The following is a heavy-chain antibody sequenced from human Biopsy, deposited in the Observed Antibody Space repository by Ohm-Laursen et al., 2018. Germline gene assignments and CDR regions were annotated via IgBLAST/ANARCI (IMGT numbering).Heavy chain of an antibody. CDR2: INSVGTI. Sequence: LTLTCATSGFIFSDYYMTWIRQAPGRGLEWVTNINSVGTIYYADSVRGRFTISRDNAKNSLYLQMNSLRVEDTAVYYCARSVGIMAAPIDYWGQGTLVTVSS. CDR1: GFIFSDYY. V-gene: IGHV3-11*01. J-gene: IGHJ4*02. D-gene: IGHD3-16*01. CDR3: ARSVGIMAAPIDY.